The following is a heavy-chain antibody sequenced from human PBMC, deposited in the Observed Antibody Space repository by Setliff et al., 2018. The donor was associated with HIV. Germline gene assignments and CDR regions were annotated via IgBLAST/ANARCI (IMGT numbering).Heavy chain of an antibody. CDR1: GGVFSTYG. D-gene: IGHD5-12*01. CDR3: ARGLLYGYDRGYFDY. V-gene: IGHV1-69*10. CDR2: IIPVASIP. J-gene: IGHJ4*02. Sequence: SVKVSCKASGGVFSTYGMHWVRQAPGQGFEWVGGIIPVASIPNYAQKFQDRVTITADESTTTVYMEMRSLTSGDTALYYCARGLLYGYDRGYFDYWGQGTLVTVSS.